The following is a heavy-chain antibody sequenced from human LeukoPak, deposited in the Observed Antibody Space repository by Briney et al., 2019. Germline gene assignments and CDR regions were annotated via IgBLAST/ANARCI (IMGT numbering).Heavy chain of an antibody. CDR1: GFTFSSYA. D-gene: IGHD3-16*01. V-gene: IGHV3-23*01. CDR3: AKDQYRSGGEYYFDY. CDR2: ISGSGGST. J-gene: IGHJ4*02. Sequence: GGSLRLSCAASGFTFSSYAMSWVRQAPGKGLEWVSAISGSGGSTYYADSVKGRFTISRDNSKNTLYLQMNSLRAEDTAVYYCAKDQYRSGGEYYFDYWGQGPLVTVSS.